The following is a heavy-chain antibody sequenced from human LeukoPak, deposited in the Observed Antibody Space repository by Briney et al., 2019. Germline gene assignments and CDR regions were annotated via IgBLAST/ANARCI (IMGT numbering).Heavy chain of an antibody. CDR2: IIPIFGTA. Sequence: ASVKVSCKASGGTFSSYAISWVRQAPGQGLEWMGGIIPIFGTANYAQKFQGRVTITTDESTSTAYMELSSLRSEDTAAYYCARAYDYAPYYYMDVWGKGTTVTVSS. V-gene: IGHV1-69*05. J-gene: IGHJ6*03. CDR1: GGTFSSYA. D-gene: IGHD3-16*01. CDR3: ARAYDYAPYYYMDV.